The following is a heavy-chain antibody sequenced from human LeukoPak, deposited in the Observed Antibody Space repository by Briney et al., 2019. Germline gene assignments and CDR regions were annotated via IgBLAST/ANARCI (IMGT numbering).Heavy chain of an antibody. J-gene: IGHJ3*02. D-gene: IGHD3-22*01. V-gene: IGHV4-34*01. CDR2: INHSGST. CDR1: GGSFSGYY. Sequence: SETLSLTCAVYGGSFSGYYWSWIRQPPGKGLEWMGEINHSGSTNYNPSLKSRVTISVDTSKNQFSLKLSSVTAADTAVYYCASYDSSGYYRPQGAFDIWGQGTMVTVSS. CDR3: ASYDSSGYYRPQGAFDI.